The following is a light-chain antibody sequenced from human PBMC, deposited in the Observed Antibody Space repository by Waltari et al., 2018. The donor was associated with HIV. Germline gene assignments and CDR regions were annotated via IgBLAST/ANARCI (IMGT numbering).Light chain of an antibody. Sequence: QSVLTQPPSASATSGQRVTISCSGGTSNIGSNYVYWYQAVPGTAPKLLLYRNSQRPSGVPDRFSGSKSGTSASLAISGLRSEDEAQYFCAAWDDGLSGPVFGGGTRLTVL. CDR1: TSNIGSNY. CDR2: RNS. CDR3: AAWDDGLSGPV. V-gene: IGLV1-47*01. J-gene: IGLJ3*02.